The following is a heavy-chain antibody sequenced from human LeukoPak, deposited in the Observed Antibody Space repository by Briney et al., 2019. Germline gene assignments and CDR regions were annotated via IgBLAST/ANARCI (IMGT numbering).Heavy chain of an antibody. J-gene: IGHJ4*02. CDR3: ARLTRPDRSRGIDY. CDR2: INHSGST. CDR1: GGSLSGYY. V-gene: IGHV4-34*01. D-gene: IGHD4/OR15-4a*01. Sequence: SETLSLTCGAFGGSLSGYYWSWIRQPPEKGLEWIGEINHSGSTNYNPSLRSRVSISVDTSKNQFSLKLSSVTAADTAVYYCARLTRPDRSRGIDYWGQGTLVTVSS.